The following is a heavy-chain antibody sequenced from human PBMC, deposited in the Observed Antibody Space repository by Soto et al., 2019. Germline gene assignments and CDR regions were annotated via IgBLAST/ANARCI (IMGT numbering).Heavy chain of an antibody. D-gene: IGHD6-19*01. Sequence: KPSETLSLTCTVSDDSFRGAEYYWSWIRQPLGKGPEWIGYTYYNGDTKYNPALRSRVTMSEDTSKNQFSLRLSSVTAADTAVYFCARGPAYIDGWRTFDLWGRGILVTVSS. J-gene: IGHJ4*02. CDR2: TYYNGDT. V-gene: IGHV4-61*08. CDR1: DDSFRGAEYY. CDR3: ARGPAYIDGWRTFDL.